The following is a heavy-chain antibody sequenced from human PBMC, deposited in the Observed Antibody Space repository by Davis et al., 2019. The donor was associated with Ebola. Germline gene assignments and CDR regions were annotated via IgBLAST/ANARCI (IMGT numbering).Heavy chain of an antibody. D-gene: IGHD6-13*01. J-gene: IGHJ6*02. CDR2: ISGSGGST. V-gene: IGHV3-23*01. CDR3: AREGAAAGDLYYYGMDV. Sequence: GESLKISCAASGFTFSSYAMSWVRQAPGKGLEWVSAISGSGGSTYYADSVKGRFTISRDNSKNTLYLQMNSLRAEDTAVYYCAREGAAAGDLYYYGMDVWGQGTTVTVSS. CDR1: GFTFSSYA.